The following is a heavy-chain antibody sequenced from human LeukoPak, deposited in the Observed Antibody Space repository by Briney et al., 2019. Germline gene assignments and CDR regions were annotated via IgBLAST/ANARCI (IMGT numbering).Heavy chain of an antibody. CDR3: ALTFGGVVFDY. CDR1: GYTFTGYY. J-gene: IGHJ4*02. CDR2: INPNSGGT. V-gene: IGHV1-2*02. Sequence: RASVKVSCKASGYTFTGYYMHWVRQAPGQGLEWMGWINPNSGGTNYAQKFQGRATMTRDTSISTAYMELSRLRSDDTAVYYCALTFGGVVFDYWGQGTLVTVSS. D-gene: IGHD3-16*01.